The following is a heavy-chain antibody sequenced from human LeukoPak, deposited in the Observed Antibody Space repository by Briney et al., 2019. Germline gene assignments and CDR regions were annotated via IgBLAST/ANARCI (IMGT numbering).Heavy chain of an antibody. CDR3: ARGRDGYKRVPEYYYYYYMDV. D-gene: IGHD5-24*01. V-gene: IGHV1-8*01. Sequence: SVKVSCKACGYTYTTYHINGVRQATGKGVEGMGWMNPNSGNTGYAQKFQGRVNMTRNTSISTAYMELSRMRSEDTAVYYCARGRDGYKRVPEYYYYYYMDVWGEGTTVTISS. CDR2: MNPNSGNT. CDR1: GYTYTTYH. J-gene: IGHJ6*03.